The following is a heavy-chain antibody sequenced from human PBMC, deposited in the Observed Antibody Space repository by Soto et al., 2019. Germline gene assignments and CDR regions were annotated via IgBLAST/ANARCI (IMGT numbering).Heavy chain of an antibody. D-gene: IGHD3-22*01. J-gene: IGHJ4*02. Sequence: ASLKVSCKASGYTFTNYAMHWVRQAPGQRLEWMGWINAGNGNTKYSQKFRGRVTITRDTSASTAYMELSSLRSEDTAVYYCERGYYCDSSGSYFDYWGQGTLVNVS. V-gene: IGHV1-3*01. CDR2: INAGNGNT. CDR1: GYTFTNYA. CDR3: ERGYYCDSSGSYFDY.